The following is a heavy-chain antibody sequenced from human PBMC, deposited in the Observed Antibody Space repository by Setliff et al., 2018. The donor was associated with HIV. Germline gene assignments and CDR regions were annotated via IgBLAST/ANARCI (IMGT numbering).Heavy chain of an antibody. J-gene: IGHJ4*02. CDR3: ARMDYHNSGRYFGTFDY. V-gene: IGHV4-4*07. Sequence: SETLSLTCSVSGASMSGFYWNWIRQPAGKGLEWIGRIHSGGITNHNPSLKSRVTMSVDTSKNHFSLSLSSVTAADTAVYYCARMDYHNSGRYFGTFDYWGQGMLVTISS. CDR2: IHSGGIT. CDR1: GASMSGFY. D-gene: IGHD3-10*01.